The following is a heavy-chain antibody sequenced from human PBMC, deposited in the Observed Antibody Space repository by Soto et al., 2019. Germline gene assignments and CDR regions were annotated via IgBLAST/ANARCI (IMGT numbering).Heavy chain of an antibody. J-gene: IGHJ4*02. CDR1: GFTFSSYA. Sequence: EVQLLESGGGLVQPGGSLRLSCAASGFTFSSYAMSWVRQAPGKGLEWVSAISGSGGSTYYADSVKGRFTISRDNSKNTLYLQMNSLRAEDTAVYYCAKDLKRKFYDILTGYYKGDYFDYWGQGTLDTVSS. CDR3: AKDLKRKFYDILTGYYKGDYFDY. D-gene: IGHD3-9*01. CDR2: ISGSGGST. V-gene: IGHV3-23*01.